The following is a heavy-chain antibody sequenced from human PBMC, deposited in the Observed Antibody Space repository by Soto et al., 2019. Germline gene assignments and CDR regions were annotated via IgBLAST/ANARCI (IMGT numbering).Heavy chain of an antibody. J-gene: IGHJ6*02. CDR1: GYSFTAYG. CDR2: ISCYNGKT. CDR3: ARDAPPPELRFLEWHNYDYNGMDV. V-gene: IGHV1-18*01. Sequence: QVQVVQSGDEVKETGASVRVSCKTSGYSFTAYGISWVRQAPGQGLEWMGWISCYNGKTKYAQKVQGRVTMTTDKSTSTAYMEVRSRRSDDTAIYYCARDAPPPELRFLEWHNYDYNGMDVWGQVTTVTVSS. D-gene: IGHD3-3*01.